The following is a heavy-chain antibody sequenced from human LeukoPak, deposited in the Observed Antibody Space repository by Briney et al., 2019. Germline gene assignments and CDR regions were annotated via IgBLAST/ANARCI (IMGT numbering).Heavy chain of an antibody. D-gene: IGHD1-26*01. CDR3: ARDKIVGATHFDY. CDR1: GFSFYTYT. CDR2: IKQDGSEK. V-gene: IGHV3-7*01. Sequence: PGGSLRLSCVASGFSFYTYTMHWVRQAPGKGLEWVANIKQDGSEKYYVDSVKGRFTISRDNAKNSLYLQMNSLRAEDTAVYYCARDKIVGATHFDYWGQGTLVTVSS. J-gene: IGHJ4*02.